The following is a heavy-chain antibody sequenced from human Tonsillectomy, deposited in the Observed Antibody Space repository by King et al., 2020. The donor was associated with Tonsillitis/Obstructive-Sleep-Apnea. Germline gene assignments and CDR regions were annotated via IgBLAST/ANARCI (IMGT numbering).Heavy chain of an antibody. V-gene: IGHV5-10-1*01. Sequence: QLVQSGAEVKKPGESLRISCKGSGYSFTSYWISWVRQMPGKGLEWMGRIDPSVSYTNYSPSFQGHVTISADKSLSTAYLQWSTLKASDTAMYYCARHLFNYDFWCDYWGHGTLVTVSS. CDR2: IDPSVSYT. J-gene: IGHJ4*01. CDR3: ARHLFNYDFWCDY. D-gene: IGHD3-3*01. CDR1: GYSFTSYW.